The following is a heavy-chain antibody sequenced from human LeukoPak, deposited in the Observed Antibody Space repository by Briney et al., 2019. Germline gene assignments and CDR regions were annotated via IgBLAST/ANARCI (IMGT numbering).Heavy chain of an antibody. D-gene: IGHD4-17*01. CDR1: GGSISSGSYY. CDR3: ANSIDFDYVDYYFDY. J-gene: IGHJ4*02. Sequence: PSQTLSLTCTVSGGSISSGSYYWSWIPPPAGKGLEWIGRIYTSGSTNYNPSLKSRVTLSLDTSKHQFSLKLSSVTAADTAVYYCANSIDFDYVDYYFDYWGKGALVTISS. CDR2: IYTSGST. V-gene: IGHV4-61*02.